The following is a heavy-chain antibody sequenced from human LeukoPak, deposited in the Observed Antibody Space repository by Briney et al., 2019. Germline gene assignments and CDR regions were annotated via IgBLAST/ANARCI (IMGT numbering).Heavy chain of an antibody. Sequence: QAGGSLRLSCAASGFTFSSYGMHWVRQAPGKGLEWVAFIRYDGSNKYYADSVKGRFTISRDNSKNTLYLQMNSLRVEDTAVYFCARDPGAFPYFFDCWGQGTLVTVSS. CDR3: ARDPGAFPYFFDC. D-gene: IGHD4/OR15-4a*01. CDR1: GFTFSSYG. J-gene: IGHJ4*02. CDR2: IRYDGSNK. V-gene: IGHV3-30*02.